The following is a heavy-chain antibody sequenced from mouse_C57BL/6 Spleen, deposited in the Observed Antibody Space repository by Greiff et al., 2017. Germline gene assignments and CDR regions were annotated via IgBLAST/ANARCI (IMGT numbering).Heavy chain of an antibody. J-gene: IGHJ2*01. Sequence: VQLQQSGPGLAQPSQTLSLTCSVTGYSITSDYWNWIRKFPGNKLEYMGYISYSGSTYYNPSLKSRIAITRDTSKNQYYLQLNSVTTEDTATYSCARSSNYENYFDYWGQGTTLTVSS. CDR2: ISYSGST. D-gene: IGHD2-5*01. V-gene: IGHV3-8*01. CDR3: ARSSNYENYFDY. CDR1: GYSITSDY.